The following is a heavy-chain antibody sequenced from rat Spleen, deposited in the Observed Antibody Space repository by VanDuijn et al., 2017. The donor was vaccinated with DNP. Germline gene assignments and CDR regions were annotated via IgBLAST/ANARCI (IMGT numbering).Heavy chain of an antibody. Sequence: QVQLKESGPGLVQPSQTLYITCTVSGFSLTDYTVCWFRPPPGKGLEWIAAISSGGTTYYNSALKSRLSITRDTSKSQVFLKMNSLQTEDTAMYFCARGYYYDGGYIWFAYWGQGTLVTVSS. CDR1: GFSLTDYT. D-gene: IGHD1-12*02. CDR2: ISSGGTT. J-gene: IGHJ3*01. CDR3: ARGYYYDGGYIWFAY. V-gene: IGHV2-6*01.